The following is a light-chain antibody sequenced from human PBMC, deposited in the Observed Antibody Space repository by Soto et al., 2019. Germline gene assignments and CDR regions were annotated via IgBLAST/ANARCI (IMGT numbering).Light chain of an antibody. J-gene: IGLJ3*02. CDR2: DVS. V-gene: IGLV2-14*01. CDR3: SSYTTRSTLV. CDR1: SSDVGGYNY. Sequence: QSALTQPASVSGSPGQSIAISCTGTSSDVGGYNYVAWYQQHPGKGPKLMIFDVSDRPSGVSDRFSGSKSGNTASLTISGLQAEDEADYYCSSYTTRSTLVFGGGTKVTVL.